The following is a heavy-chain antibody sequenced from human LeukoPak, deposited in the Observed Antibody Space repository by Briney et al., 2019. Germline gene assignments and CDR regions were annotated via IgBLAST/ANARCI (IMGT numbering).Heavy chain of an antibody. CDR1: GFTFSDYW. CDR2: IKYDGNEK. J-gene: IGHJ4*02. CDR3: KSGGAAPGSFDY. V-gene: IGHV3-7*01. Sequence: GGSLRLSCAASGFTFSDYWMSWMRQAPGKGLEWVANIKYDGNEKYYVDSVKGRFTISRDSAKNALYLQLNSLRVEDTAVYYCKSGGAAPGSFDYWGQGTLVTVSP. D-gene: IGHD4-23*01.